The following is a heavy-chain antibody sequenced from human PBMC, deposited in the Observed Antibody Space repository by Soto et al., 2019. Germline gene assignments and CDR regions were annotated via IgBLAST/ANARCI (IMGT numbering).Heavy chain of an antibody. CDR2: FHNSGSP. Sequence: QVRLQESGPGLVQPSETLSLTCSIFGGSMSGYHWNWIRQTPGKGVESIGYFHNSGSPTYSSSLKSRVTIAVDKSAKQSSLRLTSVTAADTAVYWCARDPVDGYAFFDSWGQGVLVTVSS. CDR3: ARDPVDGYAFFDS. V-gene: IGHV4-59*01. CDR1: GGSMSGYH. D-gene: IGHD5-12*01. J-gene: IGHJ5*02.